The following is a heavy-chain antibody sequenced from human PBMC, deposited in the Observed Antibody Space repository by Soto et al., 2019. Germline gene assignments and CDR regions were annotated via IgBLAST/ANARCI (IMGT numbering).Heavy chain of an antibody. CDR1: GFSLSTSGVG. D-gene: IGHD3-16*02. V-gene: IGHV2-5*01. CDR2: IYWNDDK. Sequence: AGPTLVNPTQTLTLTCTFSGFSLSTSGVGVGWIRQPPGKALEWLALIYWNDDKRYSPSLKSRLTITKDTSKNQVVLTMTNIDPVDTATYYCARSYVWGSYRIYHFDYWGQGTLVTVS. CDR3: ARSYVWGSYRIYHFDY. J-gene: IGHJ4*02.